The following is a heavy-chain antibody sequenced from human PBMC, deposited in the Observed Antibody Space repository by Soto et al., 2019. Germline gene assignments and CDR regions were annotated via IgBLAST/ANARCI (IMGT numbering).Heavy chain of an antibody. J-gene: IGHJ3*02. CDR2: INHSGST. CDR3: ARGRLAKYAFEI. CDR1: GGSFSGYY. D-gene: IGHD2-21*01. Sequence: QVQLQQWGAGLLKPSETLSLTCAVYGGSFSGYYWSWIRQPPGKGLEWIGEINHSGSTNYNPSLKSRVTISEDTYKNLSSLKLSSANSADTAEYFCARGRLAKYAFEIWGQGTMVTVSS. V-gene: IGHV4-34*01.